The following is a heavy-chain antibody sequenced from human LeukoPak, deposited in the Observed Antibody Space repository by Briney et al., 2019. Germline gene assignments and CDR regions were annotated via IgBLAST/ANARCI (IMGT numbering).Heavy chain of an antibody. CDR1: GYTFTSNY. J-gene: IGHJ4*02. Sequence: ASVKVFCKASGYTFTSNYIHWVRQAPGQGLEWMGMIYPRDGSTSYAQKFQGRVTVTRDTSTSTVHMELSGLRSEDTAVYYCARDQEGFDYWGQGTLVTVSS. V-gene: IGHV1-46*01. CDR2: IYPRDGST. CDR3: ARDQEGFDY.